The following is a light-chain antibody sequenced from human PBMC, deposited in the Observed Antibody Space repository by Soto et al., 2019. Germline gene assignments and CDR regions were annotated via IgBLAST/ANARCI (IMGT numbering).Light chain of an antibody. CDR2: GAS. CDR1: QSVGSSY. CDR3: HQYGDSPQT. J-gene: IGKJ1*01. Sequence: EIVLTQSPGTLSLSPGEGATLSCRASQSVGSSYLAWYQQRPGQAPRLLITGASNRATGVADRFSSSGSGTDFTLTISRLEPEDFAVYYCHQYGDSPQTFGQGTKVEIK. V-gene: IGKV3-20*01.